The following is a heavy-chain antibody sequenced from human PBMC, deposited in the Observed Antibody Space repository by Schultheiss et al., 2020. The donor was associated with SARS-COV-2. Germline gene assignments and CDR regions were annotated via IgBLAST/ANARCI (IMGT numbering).Heavy chain of an antibody. J-gene: IGHJ4*02. CDR1: GGSFSGYY. Sequence: SETLSLTCTVYGGSFSGYYWSWIRQPPGKGLEWIGEINHSGSTYYNPSLKSRVTISVDTSKNQFSLKLSSVTAADTAVYYCARDGLRYFDWLSIWGQGTLVTVSS. CDR2: INHSGST. V-gene: IGHV4-34*01. D-gene: IGHD3-9*01. CDR3: ARDGLRYFDWLSI.